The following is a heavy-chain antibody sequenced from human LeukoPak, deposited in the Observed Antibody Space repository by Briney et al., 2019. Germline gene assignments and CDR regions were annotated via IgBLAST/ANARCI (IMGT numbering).Heavy chain of an antibody. CDR3: AKHRGVSAAGTDH. J-gene: IGHJ4*02. CDR1: GFTFSGYA. CDR2: IRAGGART. V-gene: IGHV3-23*01. D-gene: IGHD1-14*01. Sequence: PGGSLRLSCAVSGFTFSGYAMSWVRQAPGKGLEWVSSIRAGGARTYYAQSVMGRFTVSRDDSKNTLYLQMNSLRAEDTAIYYCAKHRGVSAAGTDHWGQGTLVTVSS.